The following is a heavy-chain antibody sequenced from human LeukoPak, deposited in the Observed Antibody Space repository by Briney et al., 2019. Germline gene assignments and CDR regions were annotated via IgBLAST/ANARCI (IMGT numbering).Heavy chain of an antibody. CDR2: ISSSGSTI. V-gene: IGHV3-11*04. CDR1: GFTFSDYY. D-gene: IGHD6-19*01. CDR3: ARGVRIAVAGNIDY. J-gene: IGHJ4*02. Sequence: GGSLRLSCAASGFTFSDYYMSWIRQAPGKGLEWVSYISSSGSTIYYADSVKGRFTISRDNSKNTLYMQMNSLRAEDTAVYYCARGVRIAVAGNIDYWGQGTLVTVSS.